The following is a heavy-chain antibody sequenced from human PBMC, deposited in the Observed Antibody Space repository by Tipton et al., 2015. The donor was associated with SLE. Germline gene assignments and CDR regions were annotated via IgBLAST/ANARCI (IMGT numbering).Heavy chain of an antibody. J-gene: IGHJ3*02. Sequence: TLSLTCTVSGGSISSGDYYWIWTRQPQGKGLEWIVYIYYSGSTYYNPSLKSRVTISVDTSKNQLSLKLSSVTAGDTAVYYCARTVMSRGAFVIWGQVTMVTVSS. CDR1: GGSISSGDYY. CDR2: IYYSGST. V-gene: IGHV4-30-4*01. CDR3: ARTVMSRGAFVI. D-gene: IGHD5/OR15-5a*01.